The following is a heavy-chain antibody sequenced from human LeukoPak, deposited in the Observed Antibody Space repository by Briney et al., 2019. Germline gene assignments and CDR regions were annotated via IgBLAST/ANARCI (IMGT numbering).Heavy chain of an antibody. J-gene: IGHJ5*02. V-gene: IGHV1-69*10. CDR2: IIPILGIA. CDR3: ATGARRGYSYGAHWFDP. D-gene: IGHD5-18*01. Sequence: GASVKVSCKASGGTFSSYAISGVRQAPGQGLEWMGRIIPILGIAHYAQKFQGRVTISADKSTSTAYMELSSLRCEDTAVSYCATGARRGYSYGAHWFDPWGQGTLVTVSS. CDR1: GGTFSSYA.